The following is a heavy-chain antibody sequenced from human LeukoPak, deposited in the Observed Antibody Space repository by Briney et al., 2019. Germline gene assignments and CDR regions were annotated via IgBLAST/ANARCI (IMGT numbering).Heavy chain of an antibody. CDR2: ISYDGSNK. CDR3: ARDRYYYGSGTQNAVDY. CDR1: GFTFSSYA. V-gene: IGHV3-30-3*01. D-gene: IGHD3-10*01. Sequence: GRSLRLSCAASGFTFSSYAMYWVRQAPGKGLEWVAVISYDGSNKYYADSVKGRFTISRDNSKNTLYLQMNSLRAEDTAVYYCARDRYYYGSGTQNAVDYWGQGTLVTVSS. J-gene: IGHJ4*02.